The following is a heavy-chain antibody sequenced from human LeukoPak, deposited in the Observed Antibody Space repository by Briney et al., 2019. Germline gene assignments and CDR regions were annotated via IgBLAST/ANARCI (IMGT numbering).Heavy chain of an antibody. J-gene: IGHJ4*02. V-gene: IGHV4-39*07. CDR1: GGSISSSSYY. CDR2: IYYSGST. D-gene: IGHD1-1*01. CDR3: ARVAPDSELKPYYFDY. Sequence: PSETLSLTCTVSGGSISSSSYYWGWIRQPPGKGLEWIGSIYYSGSTYYNPSLKSRVTMSVDTSKNQFSLKLSSVTAADTAVYYCARVAPDSELKPYYFDYWGQGTLVTVSS.